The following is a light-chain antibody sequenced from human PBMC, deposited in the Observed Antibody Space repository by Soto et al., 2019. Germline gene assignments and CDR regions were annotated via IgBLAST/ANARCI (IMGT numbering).Light chain of an antibody. CDR1: QGISSW. Sequence: DIQMTQSPSSVSASVGDRVTITCRASQGISSWLAWYQQKPGRAPNLLIYAASNLQSGVPSRFSGRGSGTDFTLTVESLQPEDFATYYCQQGYSNPWTFGQGTKVDIK. V-gene: IGKV1-12*01. CDR3: QQGYSNPWT. J-gene: IGKJ1*01. CDR2: AAS.